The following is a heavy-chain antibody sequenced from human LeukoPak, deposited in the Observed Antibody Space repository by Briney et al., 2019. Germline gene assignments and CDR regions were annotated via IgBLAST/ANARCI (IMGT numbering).Heavy chain of an antibody. J-gene: IGHJ4*02. CDR2: ISAYNGNT. CDR3: ARDKGLRARPYYFDY. D-gene: IGHD6-6*01. CDR1: GYTFTSYG. V-gene: IGHV1-18*01. Sequence: GASVKVSCKASGYTFTSYGISWVRQAPGQGLEWMGWISAYNGNTNYAQKLQGRVTMTTDTSTSTAYMELRSLRSDDTAVYYCARDKGLRARPYYFDYWGQGTLVTVSS.